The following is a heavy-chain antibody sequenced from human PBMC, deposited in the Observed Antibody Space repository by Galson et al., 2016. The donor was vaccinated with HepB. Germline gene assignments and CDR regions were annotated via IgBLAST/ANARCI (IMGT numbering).Heavy chain of an antibody. V-gene: IGHV3-21*01. CDR3: ARGGCSGGWCDWYFDL. CDR1: GFTFSSYS. D-gene: IGHD6-19*01. Sequence: SLRLSCAASGFTFSSYSMNWVRQAPGKGLEWVSSISTSSTYINYAASVKGRFTISRDNARNSLFLQMHSLRAEDTAVYYCARGGCSGGWCDWYFDLWGRGTLVTVSS. CDR2: ISTSSTYI. J-gene: IGHJ2*01.